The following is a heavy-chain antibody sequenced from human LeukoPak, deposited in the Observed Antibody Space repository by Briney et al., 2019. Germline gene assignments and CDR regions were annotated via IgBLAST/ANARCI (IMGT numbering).Heavy chain of an antibody. CDR1: GCSISSYY. J-gene: IGHJ6*03. CDR3: ARDVGQRKYYDGAGYYYYMDV. Sequence: SETLSLTCTVSGCSISSYYWSWIRQPPGKGLEWIGYIYHIGSTNYNPSLKSRVTISEDTSKNQFSLRLSSVTAADTAVYYCARDVGQRKYYDGAGYYYYMDVWGKGTTVTISS. D-gene: IGHD3-22*01. V-gene: IGHV4-59*01. CDR2: IYHIGST.